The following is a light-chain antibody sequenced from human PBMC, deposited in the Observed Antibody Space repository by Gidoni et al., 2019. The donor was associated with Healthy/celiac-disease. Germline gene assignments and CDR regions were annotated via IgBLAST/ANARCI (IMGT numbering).Light chain of an antibody. V-gene: IGKV3-20*01. Sequence: EIVLTQSPGTLSLSPGERATLSCSASQSVSSSYLAWYQQKPGKAPRLLIYGASSRATGIPERFSGSGSGTDFTLTISRLEPEDFAVYYWQQYGSSSRTFGQGTKVEIK. J-gene: IGKJ1*01. CDR2: GAS. CDR1: QSVSSSY. CDR3: QQYGSSSRT.